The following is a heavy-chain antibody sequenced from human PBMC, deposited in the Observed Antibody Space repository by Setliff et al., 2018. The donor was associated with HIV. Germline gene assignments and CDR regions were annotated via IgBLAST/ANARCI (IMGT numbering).Heavy chain of an antibody. CDR2: IKSEADGGTE. D-gene: IGHD1-1*01. V-gene: IGHV3-15*01. CDR3: TTAGHGSLDFDY. J-gene: IGHJ4*02. Sequence: GGSLRLSCIASGFMFGDYDISWVRQAPGKGLEWIGRIKSEADGGTEESAAFLKGRFTISRDDSKKTLFLQMNSLKVEDTALYYCTTAGHGSLDFDYWGQGTRVTVSS. CDR1: GFMFGDYD.